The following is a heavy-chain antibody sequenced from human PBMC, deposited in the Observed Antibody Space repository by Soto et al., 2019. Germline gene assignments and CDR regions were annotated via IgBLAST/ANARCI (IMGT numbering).Heavy chain of an antibody. D-gene: IGHD5-18*01. CDR2: IYYSGST. CDR3: ARRGYSYGVDV. V-gene: IGHV4-59*12. CDR1: GGSISSYY. J-gene: IGHJ6*02. Sequence: PSETLSLTCTVSGGSISSYYWSWIRQPPGKGLEWIGYIYYSGSTNYNPSLKSRVTISVDTSKNQFSLKLSSATAAGTAVYYCARRGYSYGVDVWGQGTTVTVSS.